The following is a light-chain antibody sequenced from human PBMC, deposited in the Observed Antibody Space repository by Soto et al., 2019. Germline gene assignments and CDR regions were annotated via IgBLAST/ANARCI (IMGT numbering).Light chain of an antibody. V-gene: IGKV1-5*01. J-gene: IGKJ1*01. CDR3: QQYNSYST. CDR2: DAS. Sequence: DIQMTHSPSTLSASVGDRVTITCRASQSISSWLAWYQQKPGKAPKLLIYDASSLQSGVPSRFSGSGSGTEFTLTISSLQPDVFATYYCQQYNSYSTFGQGTKVEIK. CDR1: QSISSW.